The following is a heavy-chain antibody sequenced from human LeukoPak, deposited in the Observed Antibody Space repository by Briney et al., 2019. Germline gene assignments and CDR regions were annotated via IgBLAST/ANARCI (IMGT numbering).Heavy chain of an antibody. CDR3: ARAGSSWYSRDY. J-gene: IGHJ4*02. D-gene: IGHD2-15*01. Sequence: ASVKVSCKASGYTFTSYGISWVRRAPGQGLEWMGWISAYNGNTNYAQKLQGRVTMTTDTSTSTAYMELRSLRSDDTAVYYRARAGSSWYSRDYWGQGTLVTVSS. V-gene: IGHV1-18*01. CDR2: ISAYNGNT. CDR1: GYTFTSYG.